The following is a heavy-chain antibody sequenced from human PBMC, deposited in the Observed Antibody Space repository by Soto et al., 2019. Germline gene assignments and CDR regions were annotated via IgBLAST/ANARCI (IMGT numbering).Heavy chain of an antibody. J-gene: IGHJ4*02. CDR3: ANGGYYGSGSFDY. V-gene: IGHV3-74*01. CDR1: GFTFRSCW. Sequence: EVQLVESGGGLVQPGGSLRLSCAASGFTFRSCWMHWVRQTPGKGLVWVSRINSDGSSTRYADSVKGRFTISRDNAKNTLYLQMNSLRAEDTAVYYCANGGYYGSGSFDYWGQGTLVTVSS. CDR2: INSDGSST. D-gene: IGHD3-10*01.